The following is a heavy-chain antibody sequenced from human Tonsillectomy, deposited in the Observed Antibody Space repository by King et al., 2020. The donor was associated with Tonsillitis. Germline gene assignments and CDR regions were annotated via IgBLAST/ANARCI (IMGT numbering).Heavy chain of an antibody. J-gene: IGHJ3*02. CDR3: TRDPGRGDYVSAFDI. V-gene: IGHV3-49*03. CDR1: GFTFGDYA. Sequence: VQLVESGGGLVQPGRSLRLSCTASGFTFGDYAMSWFRQAPGKGLEWVGFIRSKAYGGTTEYAASVKGRFTISRDDSKSIAYLQMNSLKTEDTAVYYCTRDPGRGDYVSAFDIWGQGTMVTVSS. CDR2: IRSKAYGGTT. D-gene: IGHD4-17*01.